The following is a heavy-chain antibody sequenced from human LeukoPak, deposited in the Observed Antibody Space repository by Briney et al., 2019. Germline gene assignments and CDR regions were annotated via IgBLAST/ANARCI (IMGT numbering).Heavy chain of an antibody. V-gene: IGHV3-7*01. CDR2: IKEDGSEK. Sequence: GSLRLSCVVSGFIFSSNTMTWVRQAPGRGLEWVANIKEDGSEKHYVDSVKGRSTISRDNAKNSLYLQMNSLRAEDTAVYYCATGGRRYYADWGQGTLVTVSS. CDR1: GFIFSSNT. D-gene: IGHD2/OR15-2a*01. CDR3: ATGGRRYYAD. J-gene: IGHJ4*02.